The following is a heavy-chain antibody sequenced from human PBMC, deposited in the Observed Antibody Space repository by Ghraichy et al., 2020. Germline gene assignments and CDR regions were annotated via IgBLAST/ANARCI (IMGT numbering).Heavy chain of an antibody. CDR2: INHSGST. CDR1: GGSFSGYY. Sequence: SETLSLTCAVYGGSFSGYYWSWIRQPPGKGLEWIGEINHSGSTNYNPSLKSRVTISVDTSKNQFSLKRSSVTAADTAVYYCARAGYSSGWERRFYYYYGMDVWGKGSTFTVAS. D-gene: IGHD6-19*01. J-gene: IGHJ6*04. CDR3: ARAGYSSGWERRFYYYYGMDV. V-gene: IGHV4-34*01.